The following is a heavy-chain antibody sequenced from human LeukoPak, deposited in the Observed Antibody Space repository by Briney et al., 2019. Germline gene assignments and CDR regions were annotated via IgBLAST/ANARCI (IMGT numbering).Heavy chain of an antibody. CDR1: GFAFSSYE. CDR2: ISSSGSTI. D-gene: IGHD3-22*01. V-gene: IGHV3-48*03. Sequence: PGGSLRLSCAASGFAFSSYEMNWVRQAPGKGLEWVSYISSSGSTIYYADSVKGRFTISRDNAKNSLYLQMNSLRAEDTAVYYCARDLYDSSGYYYPAPEYFQHWGQGTLATVSS. CDR3: ARDLYDSSGYYYPAPEYFQH. J-gene: IGHJ1*01.